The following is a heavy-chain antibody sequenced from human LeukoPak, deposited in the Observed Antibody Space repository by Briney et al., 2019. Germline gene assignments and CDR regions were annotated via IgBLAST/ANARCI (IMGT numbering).Heavy chain of an antibody. Sequence: GGSLRLSCAASGFTFSNYAMTWVRQAPGKALECVSAISGTGVGTYYADSVKGRFTISRDNSRSTLYLQMNSLRAEDTALYYCAKDVMLRGVNPYYFDYWGQGTLVTVSS. V-gene: IGHV3-23*01. D-gene: IGHD3-10*01. CDR3: AKDVMLRGVNPYYFDY. CDR1: GFTFSNYA. CDR2: ISGTGVGT. J-gene: IGHJ4*02.